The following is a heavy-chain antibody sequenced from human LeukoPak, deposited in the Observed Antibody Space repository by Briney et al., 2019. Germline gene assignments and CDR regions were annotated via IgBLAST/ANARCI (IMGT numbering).Heavy chain of an antibody. D-gene: IGHD5-12*01. V-gene: IGHV3-48*01. Sequence: PGGSLRLSCAASGFTFSTYAMNWVRQAPGKGLEWVSYISGRSTTIFYADSVKGRFTVSRDNAKNSLYLQMNSLRAEDTAVYYCAKAPSGRLLATSVRYYFDYWGQGTLVTVSS. CDR3: AKAPSGRLLATSVRYYFDY. CDR1: GFTFSTYA. CDR2: ISGRSTTI. J-gene: IGHJ4*02.